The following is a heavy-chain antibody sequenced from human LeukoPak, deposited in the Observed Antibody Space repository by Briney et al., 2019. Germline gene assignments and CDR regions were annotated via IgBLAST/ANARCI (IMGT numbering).Heavy chain of an antibody. V-gene: IGHV3-30*04. Sequence: GGSLRLSCAASGFTFNTYAMHWVRQAPGKGLEWVAVIFYDGSIKYYADSVKGRFTISRDNSKNTLYLQMNSLRAEDTAVYYCANVPILGYCSGGSCRNFDYWGQGTLVTVSS. J-gene: IGHJ4*02. CDR1: GFTFNTYA. CDR3: ANVPILGYCSGGSCRNFDY. D-gene: IGHD2-15*01. CDR2: IFYDGSIK.